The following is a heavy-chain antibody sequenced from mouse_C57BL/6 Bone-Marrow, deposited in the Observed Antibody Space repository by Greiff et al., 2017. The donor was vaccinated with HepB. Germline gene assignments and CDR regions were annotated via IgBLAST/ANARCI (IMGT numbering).Heavy chain of an antibody. CDR3: ARSTMVTTGAWFAY. J-gene: IGHJ3*01. Sequence: QVHVKQSGAELARPGASVKMSCKASGYTFTSYTMHWVKQRPGQGLEWIGYINPSSGYTKYNQKFKDKATLTADKSSSTAYMQLSSLTSEDSAVYYCARSTMVTTGAWFAYWGQGTLVTVSA. CDR1: GYTFTSYT. D-gene: IGHD2-2*01. CDR2: INPSSGYT. V-gene: IGHV1-4*01.